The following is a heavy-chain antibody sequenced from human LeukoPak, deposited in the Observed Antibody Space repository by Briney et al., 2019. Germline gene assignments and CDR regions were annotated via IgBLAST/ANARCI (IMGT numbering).Heavy chain of an antibody. CDR2: ISGSGGST. V-gene: IGHV3-23*01. D-gene: IGHD4-17*01. CDR3: AKEPYGDNGLALGY. J-gene: IGHJ4*02. CDR1: GFTFKNYP. Sequence: GGSLRLSCAASGFTFKNYPMNWVRQAPGEGLEWVSAISGSGGSTYYAESVKGRFTISRDNSKNTLYLQMHSLRAEDTALYYCAKEPYGDNGLALGYWGPGTLVAVSS.